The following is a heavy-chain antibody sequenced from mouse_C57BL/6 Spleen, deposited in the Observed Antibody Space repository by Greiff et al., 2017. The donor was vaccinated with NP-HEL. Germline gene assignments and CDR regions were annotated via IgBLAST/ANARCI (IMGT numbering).Heavy chain of an antibody. CDR3: TIPHYYF. CDR2: IDPETGGT. Sequence: QVQLKESGAELVRPGASVTLSCKASGYTFTDYEMHWVKQTPVHGLEWIGAIDPETGGTAYNQKFKGKAILTADKSSSTAYMELRSLTSEDSAVYYCTIPHYYFWGTGTTVTVSS. D-gene: IGHD1-1*01. CDR1: GYTFTDYE. V-gene: IGHV1-15*01. J-gene: IGHJ1*03.